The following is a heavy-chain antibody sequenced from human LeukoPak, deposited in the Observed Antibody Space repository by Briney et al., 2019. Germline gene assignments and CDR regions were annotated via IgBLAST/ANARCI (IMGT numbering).Heavy chain of an antibody. CDR3: AKDKRAVAGPFDY. J-gene: IGHJ4*02. CDR1: GFTFDDYA. V-gene: IGHV3-9*01. Sequence: PGGSLRLSCAASGFTFDDYAMHWVRQAPGKGLEWVSGISWNSGSIGYADSVKGRFTISRDNAKNSLYLQMNSLRAGDTALYYCAKDKRAVAGPFDYWGQGTLVTVSS. D-gene: IGHD6-19*01. CDR2: ISWNSGSI.